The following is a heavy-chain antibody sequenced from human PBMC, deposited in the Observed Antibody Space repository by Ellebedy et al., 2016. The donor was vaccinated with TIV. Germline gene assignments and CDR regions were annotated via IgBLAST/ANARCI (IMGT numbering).Heavy chain of an antibody. V-gene: IGHV3-23*01. CDR3: AKDRTYYYDSSGYYYGGRADYYFDY. J-gene: IGHJ4*02. Sequence: GESLKISCAASGFTFNNYAMNWVRQAPGKGLEWVSGIAGSGDTTYYADSVKGRFTISRDNSKNTLYLQMNGLRADDTAVYYCAKDRTYYYDSSGYYYGGRADYYFDYWGQGTLVTVSS. D-gene: IGHD3-22*01. CDR1: GFTFNNYA. CDR2: IAGSGDTT.